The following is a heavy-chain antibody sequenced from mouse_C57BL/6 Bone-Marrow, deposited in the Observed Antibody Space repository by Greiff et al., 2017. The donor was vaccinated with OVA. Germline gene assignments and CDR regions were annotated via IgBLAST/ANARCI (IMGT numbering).Heavy chain of an antibody. CDR2: ISNGGGST. D-gene: IGHD1-1*01. V-gene: IGHV5-12*01. CDR1: GFTFSDYY. Sequence: DVKLVESGGGLVQPGGSLKLSCAASGFTFSDYYMYWVRQTPEKRLEWVAYISNGGGSTYYPDTVKGRFTISRDNAKNTLYLQMSRLKSEDTAMYYCARQGSSYDYAMDYWGQGTSVTVSS. J-gene: IGHJ4*01. CDR3: ARQGSSYDYAMDY.